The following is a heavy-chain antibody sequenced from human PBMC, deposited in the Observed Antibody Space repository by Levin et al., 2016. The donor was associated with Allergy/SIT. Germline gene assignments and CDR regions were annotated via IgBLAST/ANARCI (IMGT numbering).Heavy chain of an antibody. CDR1: GFSVGDNY. D-gene: IGHD3-10*01. Sequence: GESLKISCAVSGFSVGDNYMSWVRQAPGKGLEWVSVIYIGGTTFYADSVNGRFTISRDDSENTVSLQMNYLRVEDTAFYYCARSLVRRAQFDFWGQGVLVTVSS. V-gene: IGHV3-66*01. CDR3: ARSLVRRAQFDF. J-gene: IGHJ4*02. CDR2: IYIGGTT.